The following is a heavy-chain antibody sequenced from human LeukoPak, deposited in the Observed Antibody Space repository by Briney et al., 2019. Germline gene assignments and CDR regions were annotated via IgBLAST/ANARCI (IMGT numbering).Heavy chain of an antibody. V-gene: IGHV4-31*03. Sequence: SQTLSLTCTVSGGSISSGGYYWSWIRQHPGKGLEWIGYIYYSGSTYYNPSLKSRVTISVDTSKNQFSLKLSSVTAADTAVYYCARPRGDSDAFDIWGQGTMVTVSS. CDR3: ARPRGDSDAFDI. J-gene: IGHJ3*02. CDR1: GGSISSGGYY. CDR2: IYYSGST. D-gene: IGHD2-21*02.